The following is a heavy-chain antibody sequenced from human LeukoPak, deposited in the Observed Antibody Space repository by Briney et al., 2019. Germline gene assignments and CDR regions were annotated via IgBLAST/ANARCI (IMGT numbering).Heavy chain of an antibody. CDR2: VYTGGAN. J-gene: IGHJ3*02. CDR3: AGDPSSWLSDDAFDI. CDR1: GGSISSGSYY. V-gene: IGHV4-61*02. Sequence: PSGTLSLTCTVPGGSISSGSYYGGWIRQPAGGGLGWIGRVYTGGANNYNPSLKSRATISVDTYNNQYSLKLSSVTAEDTAVYYWAGDPSSWLSDDAFDIWGQGTMVTVSP. D-gene: IGHD6-13*01.